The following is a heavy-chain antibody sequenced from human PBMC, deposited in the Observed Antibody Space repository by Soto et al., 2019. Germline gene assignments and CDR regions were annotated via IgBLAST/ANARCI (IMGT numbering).Heavy chain of an antibody. Sequence: SETLSLTCSVSGGSISSYYWSWIRQTAGKGLEWIGRIYPSGNTNYNPSLKSRVTLSIDTSKNQLSLKMSSVTAADTAVYFCAGDEGYYYSGMDVWGQGTAVTVSS. CDR3: AGDEGYYYSGMDV. J-gene: IGHJ6*02. CDR2: IYPSGNT. CDR1: GGSISSYY. V-gene: IGHV4-4*07.